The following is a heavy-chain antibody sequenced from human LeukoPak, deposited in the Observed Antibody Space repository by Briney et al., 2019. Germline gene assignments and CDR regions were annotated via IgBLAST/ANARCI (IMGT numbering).Heavy chain of an antibody. CDR3: ARDERRIAAPGSRFDY. J-gene: IGHJ4*02. Sequence: GGSLRLSCAASGFSFNYAMHWVRQAPGKGLEWVAVISYDGDRKHYADSVKGRFTIPRDNSKTTLYLEMNSLRDEDTGIYYCARDERRIAAPGSRFDYWGQGTLVTVSS. D-gene: IGHD6-13*01. CDR1: GFSFNYA. V-gene: IGHV3-30-3*01. CDR2: ISYDGDRK.